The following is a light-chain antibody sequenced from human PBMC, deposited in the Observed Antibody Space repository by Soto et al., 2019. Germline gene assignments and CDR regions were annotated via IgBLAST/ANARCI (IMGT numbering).Light chain of an antibody. J-gene: IGKJ4*02. V-gene: IGKV3-11*01. CDR2: DAS. Sequence: EIVLTQSPATLSLSPGERATLSCRASQSVNDYLAWYQQKPGQAPRLLIYDASNRATGIPARFSGWGSGTDFTLTISSLEPEDFAVYFCQQRSNWQELTCGGGTKVEIK. CDR3: QQRSNWQELT. CDR1: QSVNDY.